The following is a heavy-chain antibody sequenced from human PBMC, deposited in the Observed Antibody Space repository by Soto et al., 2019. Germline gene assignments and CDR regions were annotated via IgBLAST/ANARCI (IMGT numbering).Heavy chain of an antibody. CDR3: ASWSTWNPLYSHGMDV. D-gene: IGHD1-20*01. Sequence: QVQLLQSGAEVKKPGSSVKVSCKVSGGAFTNYCLNWVRHAPGQRLEWLGGVIPLYNTSNYSLRFLGRVTVTADISSISVYMHLSGLTSSDTATYFCASWSTWNPLYSHGMDVCGQGTTVTVSS. CDR2: VIPLYNTS. V-gene: IGHV1-69*06. J-gene: IGHJ6*02. CDR1: GGAFTNYC.